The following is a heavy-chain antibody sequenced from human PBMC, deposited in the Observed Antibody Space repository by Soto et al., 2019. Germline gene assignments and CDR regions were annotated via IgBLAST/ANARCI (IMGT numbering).Heavy chain of an antibody. J-gene: IGHJ4*02. V-gene: IGHV3-21*01. CDR2: ISSSGSYI. D-gene: IGHD6-19*01. CDR3: ARDMVVGWWLVHSCDY. Sequence: GGSLRLSCAAPGFTLSSYSMNWVRQAPGKGLEWVSSISSSGSYISYADSVKGRFTISRDNAKNSLYLQMNSLRAEDTAVYYCARDMVVGWWLVHSCDYWGQGTLVTVSS. CDR1: GFTLSSYS.